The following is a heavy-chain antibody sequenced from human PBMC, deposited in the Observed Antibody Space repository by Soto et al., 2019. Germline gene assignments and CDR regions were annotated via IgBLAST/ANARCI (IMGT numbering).Heavy chain of an antibody. CDR2: ISYSGST. Sequence: SETRALICSVSGASITTYYWSWIRQPPGKGLEWIGSISYSGSTKYNPSLESRVMISLDTSKNQFSLRLTSVTAADTALYYCARDWDSSGLFDPWGQGALVTVSS. D-gene: IGHD3-10*01. J-gene: IGHJ5*02. V-gene: IGHV4-59*01. CDR1: GASITTYY. CDR3: ARDWDSSGLFDP.